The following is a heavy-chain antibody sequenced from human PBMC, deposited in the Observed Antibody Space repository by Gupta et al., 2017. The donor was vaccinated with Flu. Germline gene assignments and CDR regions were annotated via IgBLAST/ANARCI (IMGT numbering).Heavy chain of an antibody. D-gene: IGHD4-17*01. CDR1: GFTFSRYW. CDR3: ARLDYGATSYPH. J-gene: IGHJ4*02. Sequence: EVQLVESGGGLVQPGGSLRLSCAASGFTFSRYWMSWVRQAPGKGLEWVANIKQDGSEKYYVDSVKGRFTISRDNAKNSLYLQMNSLRAEDTAVYYCARLDYGATSYPHWGQGTLVTGSS. CDR2: IKQDGSEK. V-gene: IGHV3-7*01.